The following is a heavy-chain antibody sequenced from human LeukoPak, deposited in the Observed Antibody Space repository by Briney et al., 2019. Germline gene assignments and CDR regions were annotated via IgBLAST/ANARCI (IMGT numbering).Heavy chain of an antibody. J-gene: IGHJ5*02. V-gene: IGHV3-23*01. CDR2: ISGSGGSA. Sequence: GGSLRLSCAASGFTFSSYAMSWVRQAPGKGLEWVSAISGSGGSAYYADSVKGRFTISRDNSKNTLYLQMNSLRAEDTAVYYCARGVVVSPAAPYSWFDPWAQGTLVTVSS. CDR3: ARGVVVSPAAPYSWFDP. D-gene: IGHD2-2*01. CDR1: GFTFSSYA.